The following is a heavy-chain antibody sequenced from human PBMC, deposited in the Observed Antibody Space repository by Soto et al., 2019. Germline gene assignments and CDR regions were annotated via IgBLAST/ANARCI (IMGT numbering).Heavy chain of an antibody. V-gene: IGHV3-74*01. CDR1: GITFSSYW. D-gene: IGHD3-3*01. Sequence: GGSLRLSCATSGITFSSYWMHWVRQAPGKGLVWVSRINSDGSSTSYADSVKGRFTISRDNAKNTLYLQMNSLRAEDTAVYYCARDLGTNSYYDFWSGYYTSYNWFDPWGQGTLVTVSS. CDR2: INSDGSST. J-gene: IGHJ5*02. CDR3: ARDLGTNSYYDFWSGYYTSYNWFDP.